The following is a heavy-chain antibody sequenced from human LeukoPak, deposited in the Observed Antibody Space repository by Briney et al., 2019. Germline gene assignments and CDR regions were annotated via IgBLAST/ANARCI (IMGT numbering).Heavy chain of an antibody. CDR3: YYGSGNWFDP. V-gene: IGHV4-39*01. J-gene: IGHJ5*02. CDR2: IYYTGST. D-gene: IGHD3-10*01. CDR1: DDSISRSNYY. Sequence: KPSETLSLTCTVSDDSISRSNYYWGWIRQPPGKGLEWIGSIYYTGSTYYNPSLKSRLTISVDTSKNQFSLRLSSVTAADTAVYYCYYGSGNWFDPWGQGTLVTVSS.